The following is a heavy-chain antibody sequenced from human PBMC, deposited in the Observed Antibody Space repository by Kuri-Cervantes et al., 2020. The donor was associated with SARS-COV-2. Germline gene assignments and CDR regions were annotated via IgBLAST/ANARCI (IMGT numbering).Heavy chain of an antibody. CDR3: ARDRRRRPAGFDP. Sequence: SETLSLTCTVSGGSINSYYWSWIRQPPGKGLEWIGYIYYSGSTNYNPSLKSRVTISVDTSKNQFSLKLSAVTAADTAVYYCARDRRRRPAGFDPWGQGTLVTVSS. CDR2: IYYSGST. D-gene: IGHD6-6*01. V-gene: IGHV4-59*12. CDR1: GGSINSYY. J-gene: IGHJ5*02.